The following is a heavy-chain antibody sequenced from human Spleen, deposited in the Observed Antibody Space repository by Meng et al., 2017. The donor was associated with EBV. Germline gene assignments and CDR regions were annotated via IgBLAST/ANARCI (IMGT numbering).Heavy chain of an antibody. CDR1: GYTFTSSD. J-gene: IGHJ4*02. D-gene: IGHD2-21*01. V-gene: IGHV1-18*01. CDR2: VRGYNGHT. CDR3: ARDQGVASAIDF. Sequence: HVQLLQSGADVKEPRASLNVSCKASGYTFTSSDISWVRQDPGQGLEWVGRVRGYNGHTSYAEKFQGRVSMTTDTSTSTAYMELRSLRSDDTAVYYCARDQGVASAIDFWGQGTLVTVSS.